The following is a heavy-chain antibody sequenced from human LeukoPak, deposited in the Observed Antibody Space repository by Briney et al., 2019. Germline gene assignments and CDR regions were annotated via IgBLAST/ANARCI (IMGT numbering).Heavy chain of an antibody. CDR1: GFTFSDYY. V-gene: IGHV3-11*04. Sequence: GGSLRLSCAASGFTFSDYYMTWIRQAPGKGLEWVSYISSSGSIIYYADSVKGRFIISRDNAKNSLYLQMNSLRAEDTAVYFCARVGYDSSGRFDYWGQGTLVTVAS. J-gene: IGHJ4*02. CDR3: ARVGYDSSGRFDY. D-gene: IGHD3-22*01. CDR2: ISSSGSII.